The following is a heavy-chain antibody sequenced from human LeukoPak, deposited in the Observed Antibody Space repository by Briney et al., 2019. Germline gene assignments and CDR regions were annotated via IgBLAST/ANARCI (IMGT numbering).Heavy chain of an antibody. Sequence: GGSLKSSCKGSGYSVINYWVGGGGPMPGEGLEWRGIFFPCDPDTRYSPSFQGQVTISADKSISTAYLQWSSLKASDTAMYYCARLFSPDPCGGGSCYSNWFDPWGQGTLVTVSS. J-gene: IGHJ5*02. CDR1: GYSVINYW. CDR2: FFPCDPDT. D-gene: IGHD2-15*01. CDR3: ARLFSPDPCGGGSCYSNWFDP. V-gene: IGHV5-51*01.